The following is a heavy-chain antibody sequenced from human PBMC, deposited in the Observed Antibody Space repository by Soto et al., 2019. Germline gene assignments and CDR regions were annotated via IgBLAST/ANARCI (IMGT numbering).Heavy chain of an antibody. J-gene: IGHJ4*02. V-gene: IGHV4-61*08. CDR1: CGSVSSGGYY. CDR3: AKWGELRSLDY. Sequence: SETLSLTCTVSCGSVSSGGYYWSWIRQPPGKGLEWIGYISYSGSTNYNPSLKSRVSISVDTSKNQFSLKLSSVTAADTAVYYCAKWGELRSLDYWGQGTLVTVSS. CDR2: ISYSGST. D-gene: IGHD1-26*01.